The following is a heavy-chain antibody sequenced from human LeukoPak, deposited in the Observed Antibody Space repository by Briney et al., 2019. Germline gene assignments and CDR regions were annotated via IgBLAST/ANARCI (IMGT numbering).Heavy chain of an antibody. D-gene: IGHD1-14*01. CDR2: IYYSGST. J-gene: IGHJ6*02. V-gene: IGHV4-59*01. CDR3: AGRTRYYYYYGMDV. Sequence: SETLSLTCTVSGGSISSYYWSWIRQPPGKGLEWIGYIYYSGSTDYNPSLKSRVTISVDTSKNQFSLKLSSVTAADTAVYYCAGRTRYYYYYGMDVWGQGTTVTVSS. CDR1: GGSISSYY.